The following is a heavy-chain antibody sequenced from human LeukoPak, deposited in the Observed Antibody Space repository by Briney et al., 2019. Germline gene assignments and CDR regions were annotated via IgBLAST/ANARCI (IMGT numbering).Heavy chain of an antibody. CDR3: AKVTYYYDSSGYYYFDY. V-gene: IGHV3-23*01. D-gene: IGHD3-22*01. CDR2: ISGSGGST. CDR1: GFTFSSYA. J-gene: IGHJ4*02. Sequence: PGGSLRLSCAASGFTFSSYAMSWVRQAPGKGLEWVSAISGSGGSTYYADSVKGRFTISRDNSKNTLYLQMNSLRAEDTAVYYCAKVTYYYDSSGYYYFDYWGQGTLVTVSS.